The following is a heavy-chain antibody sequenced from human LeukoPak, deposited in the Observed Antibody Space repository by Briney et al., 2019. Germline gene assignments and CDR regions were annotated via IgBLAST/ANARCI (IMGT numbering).Heavy chain of an antibody. V-gene: IGHV3-23*01. CDR1: GFTFSNYA. J-gene: IGHJ4*02. CDR2: ISGNGGRT. Sequence: GTSLRLSCAASGFTFSNYAMAWVRQAPGKGLEWVSAISGNGGRTYSADSVQGRFTISRDNSKNTVYLQMDNLRAEDSAMYYCAKAHSISWPYAFDSWGQGTLVTVSS. CDR3: AKAHSISWPYAFDS. D-gene: IGHD6-13*01.